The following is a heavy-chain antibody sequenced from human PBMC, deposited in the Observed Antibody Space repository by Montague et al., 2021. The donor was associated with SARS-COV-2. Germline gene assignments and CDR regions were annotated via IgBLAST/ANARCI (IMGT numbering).Heavy chain of an antibody. V-gene: IGHV4-39*01. J-gene: IGHJ6*02. CDR2: IYYSGST. Sequence: SETLSLTCTVSGGSITGSSYYWGWIRQPPGKGLEWIGSIYYSGSTYYNPSLKSRVTISVDTSKNQFSLKLSSVTAADTAVYYCARPAPDSGSPNGYYYNGMDVWGQGTTVTVSS. CDR1: GGSITGSSYY. D-gene: IGHD1-26*01. CDR3: ARPAPDSGSPNGYYYNGMDV.